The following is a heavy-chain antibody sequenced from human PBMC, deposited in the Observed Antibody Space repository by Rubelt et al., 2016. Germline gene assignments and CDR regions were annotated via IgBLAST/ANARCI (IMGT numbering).Heavy chain of an antibody. CDR1: GGSISSGGYY. Sequence: QVQLQESGPGLVKPSQTLSLTCTVSGGSISSGGYYWSWIRPHPGKGLEWIGSIYYSGRTYYNPSLKSRVTISVDTSKNQFSLKLSSVTAADTAVYYCARVRGYSYGYYAFDIWGQGTMVTVSS. V-gene: IGHV4-31*03. CDR3: ARVRGYSYGYYAFDI. CDR2: IYYSGRT. J-gene: IGHJ3*02. D-gene: IGHD5-18*01.